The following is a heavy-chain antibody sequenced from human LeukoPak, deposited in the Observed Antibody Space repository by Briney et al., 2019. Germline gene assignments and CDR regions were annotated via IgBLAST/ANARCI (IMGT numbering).Heavy chain of an antibody. D-gene: IGHD4-17*01. Sequence: PSETLSLTCADYGGSFSGYYWSWIRQPPGKGLEWIGEINHSGSTNYNSSLKSRVTVSVDTSKNQFSLKISSVTAADTAVYFCARVHGPLDYWGQGILVIVSS. CDR3: ARVHGPLDY. CDR1: GGSFSGYY. CDR2: INHSGST. J-gene: IGHJ4*02. V-gene: IGHV4-34*01.